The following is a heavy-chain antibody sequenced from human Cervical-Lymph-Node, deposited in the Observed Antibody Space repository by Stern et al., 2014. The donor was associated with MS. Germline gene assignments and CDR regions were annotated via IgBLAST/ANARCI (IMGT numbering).Heavy chain of an antibody. CDR1: GGSISSSGYY. CDR3: ATTRWDLFTWNWFDP. Sequence: QVQLVESGPGLVKPSQTLSLTCTVSGGSISSSGYYWSWIRQPADKGLEWIGRIHDSGSTYYNPSLKSRVTISMDTAKNPFSHELTPVTAADTAVYYCATTRWDLFTWNWFDPWGQGTLVTVSS. D-gene: IGHD1-26*01. V-gene: IGHV4-61*02. J-gene: IGHJ5*02. CDR2: IHDSGST.